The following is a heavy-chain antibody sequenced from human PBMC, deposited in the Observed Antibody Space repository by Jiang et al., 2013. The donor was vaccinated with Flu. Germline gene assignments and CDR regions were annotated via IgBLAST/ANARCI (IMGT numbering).Heavy chain of an antibody. CDR2: GNT. Sequence: GNTGYAQKFQGRVTMTRNTSISTAYMELSSLRSEDTAVYYCARGLTGIAAAGNWFDPWGQGTLVTVSS. D-gene: IGHD6-13*01. CDR3: ARGLTGIAAAGNWFDP. V-gene: IGHV1-8*01. J-gene: IGHJ5*02.